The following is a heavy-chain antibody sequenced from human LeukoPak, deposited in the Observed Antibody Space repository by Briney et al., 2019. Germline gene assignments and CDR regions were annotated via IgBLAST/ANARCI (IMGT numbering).Heavy chain of an antibody. CDR2: IYYTGDT. CDR1: VGSISSSY. CDR3: ARYASLVVDN. Sequence: SETLSLTCTVTVGSISSSYWSWIRQPPEKGLEWIGYIYYTGDTNYNPSLKSRVTISIDRSKNQVSLKLSSVTAADTAIYYCARYASLVVDNWGQGTLVTVSS. J-gene: IGHJ4*02. V-gene: IGHV4-59*08. D-gene: IGHD2-15*01.